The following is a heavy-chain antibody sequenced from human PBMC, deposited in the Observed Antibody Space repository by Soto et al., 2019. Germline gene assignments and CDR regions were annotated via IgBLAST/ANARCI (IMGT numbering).Heavy chain of an antibody. V-gene: IGHV3-30*18. J-gene: IGHJ5*02. CDR1: GFTFDSYG. CDR3: AKDLLPNTVTTCGS. Sequence: QVQLVESGGGVVQPGRSLRLSCAASGFTFDSYGMHWVRQAPGKGLEWVAVISSDGNNKYYADSVKGRFPISRDNFTNTLYLQMSSLRADDTAVYYCAKDLLPNTVTTCGSWGQGTLVTVSS. D-gene: IGHD4-17*01. CDR2: ISSDGNNK.